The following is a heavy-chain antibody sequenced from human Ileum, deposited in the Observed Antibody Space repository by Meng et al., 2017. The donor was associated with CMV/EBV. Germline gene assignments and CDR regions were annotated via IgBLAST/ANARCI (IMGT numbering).Heavy chain of an antibody. Sequence: YSFTSFYIHWVRQAPGQGLEWMGIINPNGGNTNYAQNVQGRVTMTRDTSTSTVYMELSSLRSEDTAVYYCARRFCSSSSSSSCSLDYWGQETLVTVSS. CDR1: YSFTSFY. D-gene: IGHD2-2*01. CDR2: INPNGGNT. CDR3: ARRFCSSSSSSSCSLDY. J-gene: IGHJ4*02. V-gene: IGHV1-46*01.